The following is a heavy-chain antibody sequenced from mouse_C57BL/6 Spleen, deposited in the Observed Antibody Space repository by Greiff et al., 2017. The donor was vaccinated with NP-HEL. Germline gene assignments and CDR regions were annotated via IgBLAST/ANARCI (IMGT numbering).Heavy chain of an antibody. V-gene: IGHV1-12*01. CDR1: GYTFTSYN. D-gene: IGHD2-5*01. J-gene: IGHJ4*01. Sequence: QVQLQQSGAELVRPGASVKMSCKASGYTFTSYNMHWVKQTPRQGLEWIGAIYPGNGDTSYNQMFKGKATLTVDKSSSTAYMQLSSLTSEDSAVYFCARAYYSNFEDYAMDYWGQGTSVTVSS. CDR2: IYPGNGDT. CDR3: ARAYYSNFEDYAMDY.